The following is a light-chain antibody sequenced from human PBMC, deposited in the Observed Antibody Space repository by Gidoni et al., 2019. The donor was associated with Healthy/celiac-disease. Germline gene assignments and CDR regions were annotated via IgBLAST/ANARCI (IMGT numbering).Light chain of an antibody. V-gene: IGKV3-15*01. Sequence: TRYPATLSVSPGERATLSCRASQSVSSNLAWYQQKPGQAPRLLIYGASTRATGIPARFSGSGSGTEFTLTISSLQSEDFAVYYCQQYNNWPGFTFGPGTKVDIK. CDR1: QSVSSN. J-gene: IGKJ3*01. CDR3: QQYNNWPGFT. CDR2: GAS.